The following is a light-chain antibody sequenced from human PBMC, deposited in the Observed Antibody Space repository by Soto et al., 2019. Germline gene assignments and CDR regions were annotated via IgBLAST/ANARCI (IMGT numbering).Light chain of an antibody. J-gene: IGKJ1*01. CDR2: GAS. CDR1: QTVTRSY. Sequence: EIVLTQSPGTMSLSPGERVTLSCRASQTVTRSYLAWYQQKPGQAPRLLIYGASSRATGIPDRFSGSGSGTDFTLTISRLEPEDFAVYYCQQYGSSPLWTFGQGTKVDI. CDR3: QQYGSSPLWT. V-gene: IGKV3-20*01.